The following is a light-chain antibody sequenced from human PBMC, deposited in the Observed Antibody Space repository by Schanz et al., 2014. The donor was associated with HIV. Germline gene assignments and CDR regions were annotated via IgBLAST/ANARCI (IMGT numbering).Light chain of an antibody. J-gene: IGKJ5*01. CDR1: QSVSNSY. V-gene: IGKV3-20*01. CDR2: GAS. Sequence: EIVLTQTPGTLSLSPGESATLSCRASQSVSNSYLAWYQQKPGQAPRLLIYGASSRATGIPSRFSGSGSGTDFTLTISGLEAEDFAVYYCQQYGDSAITFGQGTRLEI. CDR3: QQYGDSAIT.